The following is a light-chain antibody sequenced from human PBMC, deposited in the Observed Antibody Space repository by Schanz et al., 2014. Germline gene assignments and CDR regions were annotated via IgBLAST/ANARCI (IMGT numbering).Light chain of an antibody. CDR3: SSYTSSTTLV. CDR1: SSDVGGYNY. V-gene: IGLV2-8*01. J-gene: IGLJ2*01. CDR2: EVS. Sequence: QSALTQPPSASGSPGQSVTISCTGTSSDVGGYNYVSWYQQHPGKAPKLMIYEVSKRPSGVPDRFSGSKSGNTASLTVSGLQADDEADYHCSSYTSSTTLVFGGGTKLTVL.